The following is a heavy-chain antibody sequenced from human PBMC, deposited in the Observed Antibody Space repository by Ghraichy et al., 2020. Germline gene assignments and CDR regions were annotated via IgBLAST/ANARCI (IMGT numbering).Heavy chain of an antibody. D-gene: IGHD6-19*01. J-gene: IGHJ6*02. Sequence: GGSLRLSCAASGFTFSNFGMHWVRQAPGKGLEWVALISYNGSKKYYGDSVKGRFTISRDNSKNALYLEMNSLRADDTAVYYCAKDSSGWYASLNYFYYGMDVWGQGTSVTVPS. V-gene: IGHV3-30*18. CDR2: ISYNGSKK. CDR3: AKDSSGWYASLNYFYYGMDV. CDR1: GFTFSNFG.